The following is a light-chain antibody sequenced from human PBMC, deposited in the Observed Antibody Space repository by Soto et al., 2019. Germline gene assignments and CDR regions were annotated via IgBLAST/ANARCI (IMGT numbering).Light chain of an antibody. V-gene: IGKV1-39*01. CDR2: AAS. J-gene: IGKJ1*01. CDR3: QQSYSTTQT. Sequence: DIQMTQSPSSLSASVGDSVTITCRASQSISSYLNWYQQKPGKAPKLLIYAASSLQSGVPSRFSGSGSGTDFTLTISSLKNEDFATYYCQQSYSTTQTFGQGTKVDIK. CDR1: QSISSY.